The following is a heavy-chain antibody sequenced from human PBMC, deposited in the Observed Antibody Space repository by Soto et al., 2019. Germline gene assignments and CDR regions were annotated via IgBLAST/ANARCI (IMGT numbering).Heavy chain of an antibody. CDR3: ARIRVMAYYHAMDV. V-gene: IGHV1-8*01. J-gene: IGHJ6*02. CDR2: MNPNFGDT. D-gene: IGHD2-8*01. CDR1: GYTFSSYD. Sequence: ASVKVSCKASGYTFSSYDINWVRQAPGQGLEWTGWMNPNFGDTDYAQKFQGRVTMTRNTSISTAYMELGSLRSEDTAVYYCARIRVMAYYHAMDVWGQGTTVTVSS.